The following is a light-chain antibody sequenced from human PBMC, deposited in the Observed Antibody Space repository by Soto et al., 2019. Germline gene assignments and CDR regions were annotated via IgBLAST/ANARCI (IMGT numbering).Light chain of an antibody. V-gene: IGKV3-15*01. CDR1: QSVSSN. J-gene: IGKJ3*01. Sequence: EIVMTQSPATLSVSPGETATLSCRASQSVSSNLAWYQQKPGQAPRLLIYGASTRAAGIPARFSGSGSGTGFTLTISSLQSEDFAVYYCQQYNKWLFTFGPGTKVD. CDR2: GAS. CDR3: QQYNKWLFT.